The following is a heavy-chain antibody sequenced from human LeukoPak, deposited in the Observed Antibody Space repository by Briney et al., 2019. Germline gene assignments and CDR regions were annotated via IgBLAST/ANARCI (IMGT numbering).Heavy chain of an antibody. V-gene: IGHV3-48*01. CDR3: ARDSGYAFDT. Sequence: PGGSLRLSCAASGFTFSSYSMNWVRQAPGKGLEWVSYIGISSSTIDYADSVKGRFTISRDNAKNSLYLQMNSLRAEDTAVYYCARDSGYAFDTWGQGTMVTVSS. CDR2: IGISSSTI. CDR1: GFTFSSYS. J-gene: IGHJ3*02. D-gene: IGHD1-26*01.